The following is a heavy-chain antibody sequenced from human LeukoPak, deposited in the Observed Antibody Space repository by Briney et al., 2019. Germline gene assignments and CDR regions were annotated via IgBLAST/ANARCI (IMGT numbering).Heavy chain of an antibody. CDR3: ARQPGYCSGGSCYHYYYGMDV. V-gene: IGHV4-59*01. J-gene: IGHJ6*02. D-gene: IGHD2-15*01. CDR2: IYYSGST. CDR1: GGSTSSYY. Sequence: PSETLSLTCTVSGGSTSSYYWSWIRQPPGKGLEWIGYIYYSGSTNYNPSLKSRVTISVDTSKNQFSLKLSSVTAADTAVYYCARQPGYCSGGSCYHYYYGMDVWGQGTTVTVSS.